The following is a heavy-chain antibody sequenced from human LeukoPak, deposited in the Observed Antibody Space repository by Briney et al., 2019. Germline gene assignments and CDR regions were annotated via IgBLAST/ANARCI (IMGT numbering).Heavy chain of an antibody. V-gene: IGHV4-59*12. CDR1: GGSISSYY. CDR3: ARVIYGSWYLGWFDP. D-gene: IGHD6-13*01. Sequence: SETLSLTCSVSGGSISSYYWSWLPQPPGQGLEWIGYIYYSGSTNYNPSLKSRVTISVDTSKNQFSPKLSSVTAADTAVYHCARVIYGSWYLGWFDPWGQGTLVTVSS. CDR2: IYYSGST. J-gene: IGHJ5*02.